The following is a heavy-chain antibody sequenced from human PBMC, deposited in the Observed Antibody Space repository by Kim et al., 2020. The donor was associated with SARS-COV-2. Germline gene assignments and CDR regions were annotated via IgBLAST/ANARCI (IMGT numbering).Heavy chain of an antibody. V-gene: IGHV2-26*01. CDR2: IFSNDEK. CDR3: ARIATNYYDKPTDKKAFDY. Sequence: SGPTLVNPTETLTLTCTVSGFSLSNARMGVSWIRQPPGKALEWLAHIFSNDEKSYSTSLKSRLTISKDTSKSQVVLTMTNMDPVDTATYYCARIATNYYDKPTDKKAFDYWGQGTLVTVSS. J-gene: IGHJ4*02. D-gene: IGHD3-22*01. CDR1: GFSLSNARMG.